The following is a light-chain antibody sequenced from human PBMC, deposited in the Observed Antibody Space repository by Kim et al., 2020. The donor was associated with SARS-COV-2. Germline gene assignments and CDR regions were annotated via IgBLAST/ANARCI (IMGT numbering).Light chain of an antibody. V-gene: IGKV1-39*01. CDR3: QQGDIAPYT. J-gene: IGKJ2*01. Sequence: SPSGGDRVTSTGRESQNINIYVNWYQQKPGNAPNLLNYATSTLESGVPSRFSGRRSGTTFTLTISSLRPEDIATYYCQQGDIAPYTFGQGAKLEIK. CDR2: ATS. CDR1: QNINIY.